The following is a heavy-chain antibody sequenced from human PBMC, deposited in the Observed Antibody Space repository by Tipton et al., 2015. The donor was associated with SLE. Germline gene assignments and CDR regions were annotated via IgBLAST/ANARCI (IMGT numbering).Heavy chain of an antibody. CDR2: TYYRSKWYS. D-gene: IGHD7-27*01. V-gene: IGHV6-1*01. J-gene: IGHJ6*02. Sequence: AVWSWIRQSPSRGLEWLGRTYYRSKWYSDYAVSVKSRISINPDISKNQVSLQLVAVTPEDTAVYYCASELTGYYGMDVWGQGTTVTVSS. CDR1: AV. CDR3: ASELTGYYGMDV.